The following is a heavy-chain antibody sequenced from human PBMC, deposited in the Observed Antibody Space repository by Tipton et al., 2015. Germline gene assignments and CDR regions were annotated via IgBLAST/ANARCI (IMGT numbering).Heavy chain of an antibody. D-gene: IGHD5-24*01. CDR1: SDSINKYY. CDR2: IQYSGGT. J-gene: IGHJ6*02. Sequence: TLSLTCTVSSDSINKYYWSWIRQPPGKELQWIRYIQYSGGTNYNPSLESRVSMSVDTSKTQFSLEMRSVTATDTAVYYCARDLEHGMDVWGQGTTVTVSS. CDR3: ARDLEHGMDV. V-gene: IGHV4-59*01.